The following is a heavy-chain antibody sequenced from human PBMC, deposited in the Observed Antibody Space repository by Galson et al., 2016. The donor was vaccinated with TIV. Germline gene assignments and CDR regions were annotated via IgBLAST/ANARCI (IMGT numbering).Heavy chain of an antibody. CDR3: ARRYFDL. CDR2: IKQDGSEK. J-gene: IGHJ2*01. Sequence: LRLSCAASGFTSSDYWMHWVRQTPGKGLEWVANIKQDGSEKYYVDSVKGRFTISRDNAKSSLFLQMNSLRAEDTAVYYCARRYFDLWGRGTLVTVSS. CDR1: GFTSSDYW. V-gene: IGHV3-7*01.